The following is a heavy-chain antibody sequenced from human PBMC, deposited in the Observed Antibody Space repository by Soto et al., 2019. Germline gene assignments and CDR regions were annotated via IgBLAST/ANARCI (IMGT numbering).Heavy chain of an antibody. CDR1: GGSISSSSYY. CDR3: ARHLRSSGWSTGLM. J-gene: IGHJ4*02. D-gene: IGHD6-19*01. V-gene: IGHV4-39*01. Sequence: QLQLQESGPGLVKPSETLSLTCTVSGGSISSSSYYWGWIRQPPGKGLEWIGSIYYSGSTYYNPSLKSRVTIAVDTSKNQFSLKLSSVTAADTAVYYCARHLRSSGWSTGLMWGQGTLVTVSS. CDR2: IYYSGST.